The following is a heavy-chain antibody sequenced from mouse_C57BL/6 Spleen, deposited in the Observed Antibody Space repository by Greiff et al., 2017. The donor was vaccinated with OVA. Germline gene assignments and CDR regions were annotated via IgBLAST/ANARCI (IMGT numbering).Heavy chain of an antibody. CDR2: ISNGGGST. CDR1: GFTFSDYY. CDR3: ARQYYGSSAMDY. J-gene: IGHJ4*01. Sequence: EVKLVESGGGLVQPGGSLKLSCAASGFTFSDYYMYWVRQTPEKRLEWVAYISNGGGSTYYPDTVKGRFTISRDNAKNTLYLQMSRLKSEDTAMYYCARQYYGSSAMDYWGQGTSVTVSS. D-gene: IGHD1-1*01. V-gene: IGHV5-12*01.